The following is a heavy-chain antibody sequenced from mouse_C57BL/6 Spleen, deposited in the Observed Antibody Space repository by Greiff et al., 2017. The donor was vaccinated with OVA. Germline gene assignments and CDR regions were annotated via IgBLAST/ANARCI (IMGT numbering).Heavy chain of an antibody. D-gene: IGHD2-3*01. CDR1: GYTFTSYW. Sequence: QVQLQQPGAALVKPGASVKLSCKASGYTFTSYWMQWVNQRPGRGLEWIGEIDPYDSYTNYNQKFKGKATLTVDTPSSTAYMQLSSLTSGYSAIYYFARTDVYYGNVDYWGQGTTLTVSS. V-gene: IGHV1-50*01. CDR3: ARTDVYYGNVDY. J-gene: IGHJ2*01. CDR2: IDPYDSYT.